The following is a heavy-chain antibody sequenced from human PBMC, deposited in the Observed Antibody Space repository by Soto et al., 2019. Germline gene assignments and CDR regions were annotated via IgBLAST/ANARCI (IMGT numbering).Heavy chain of an antibody. CDR3: ARHHLQLGVGY. D-gene: IGHD5-18*01. CDR2: IYYSGSS. Sequence: SETLSLTCTVSGGSISSYYWGWIRQPPGKGLEWIASIYYSGSSYYNPSLKSRVTISVDTSKSQFSLKLSSVTAADTAVYYCARHHLQLGVGYWGQGTRVTVSS. CDR1: GGSISSYY. J-gene: IGHJ4*02. V-gene: IGHV4-39*01.